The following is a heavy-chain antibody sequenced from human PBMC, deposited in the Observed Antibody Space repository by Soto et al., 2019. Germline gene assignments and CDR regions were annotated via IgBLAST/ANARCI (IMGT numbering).Heavy chain of an antibody. CDR2: ISYDGSNK. D-gene: IGHD6-13*01. Sequence: QVQLVESGGGVVQPGRSLRLSCAASGFTFSGYGMNWVRQAPGKGLEWVAVISYDGSNKYYADSVKGRFTISRDSSKNMLYLQMNSLRAEDTAVYYCAKEDSSSWHYYYGMDVWGQGITVTVSS. CDR1: GFTFSGYG. CDR3: AKEDSSSWHYYYGMDV. V-gene: IGHV3-30*18. J-gene: IGHJ6*02.